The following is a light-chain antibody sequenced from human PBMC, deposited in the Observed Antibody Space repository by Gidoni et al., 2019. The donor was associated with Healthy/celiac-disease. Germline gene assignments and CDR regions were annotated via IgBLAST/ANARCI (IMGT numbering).Light chain of an antibody. CDR1: QSISSW. CDR2: KAS. Sequence: DIQITQSPSTLSASVGDRVTITCRASQSISSWLAWYQQKPGKAPKLLIYKASSLESGVPSRCSGSGAGTEFTLTISSLQPDDFATYYCQQYNSYSGWTFGQGTKVEIK. CDR3: QQYNSYSGWT. J-gene: IGKJ1*01. V-gene: IGKV1-5*03.